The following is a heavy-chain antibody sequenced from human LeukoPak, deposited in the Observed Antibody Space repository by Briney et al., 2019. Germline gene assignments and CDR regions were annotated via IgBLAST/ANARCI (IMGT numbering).Heavy chain of an antibody. CDR1: GDSVSTNSAT. CDR2: TYYRSKWNN. V-gene: IGHV6-1*01. Sequence: SQTLSLTCAISGDSVSTNSATWTWLRQSPSRGLEWLGRTYYRSKWNNDYAVSMKSRITINPDTSKNQFSLQLNSVTPEDTAVYYCARLVGASWFDSWGRGTLVTVSS. J-gene: IGHJ5*01. D-gene: IGHD1-26*01. CDR3: ARLVGASWFDS.